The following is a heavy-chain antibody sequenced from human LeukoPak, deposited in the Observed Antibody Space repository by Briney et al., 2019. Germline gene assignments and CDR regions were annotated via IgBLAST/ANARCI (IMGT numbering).Heavy chain of an antibody. Sequence: GGSLRLSCAASGFTFSSYAMSWVRQAPGKGLEWVPAISGSGGSTYCADSVKGRFTISRDNSKNALYLQMNSLRAEDTAVYYCAKGQGGYENHNWFDPWGQGTLVTVSS. J-gene: IGHJ5*02. CDR2: ISGSGGST. D-gene: IGHD5-12*01. V-gene: IGHV3-23*01. CDR3: AKGQGGYENHNWFDP. CDR1: GFTFSSYA.